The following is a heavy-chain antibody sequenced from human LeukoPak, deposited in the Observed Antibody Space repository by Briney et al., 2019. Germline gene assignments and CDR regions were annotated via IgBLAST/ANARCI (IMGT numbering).Heavy chain of an antibody. D-gene: IGHD3-10*01. Sequence: SQTLSLTCTVSGGSISSGGYYWSWIRQPPGTGLEWVGYIYYSGSTNYNPSLKSRVTISVDTSKNQFSLKLSSVTAADTAVYYCARRPVSASGAFDIWGQGTMVTVSS. CDR3: ARRPVSASGAFDI. CDR1: GGSISSGGYY. J-gene: IGHJ3*02. V-gene: IGHV4-61*08. CDR2: IYYSGST.